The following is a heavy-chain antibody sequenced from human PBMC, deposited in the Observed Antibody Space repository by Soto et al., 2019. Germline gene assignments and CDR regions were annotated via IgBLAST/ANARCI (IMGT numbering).Heavy chain of an antibody. Sequence: GKGLEWVSGVSDSGGSTYYADSVKGRFTSSRDNSMNTLYLQMNTLRAEDTAVFFFAKADDGIRAPVPVLAFLLTRSSDL. CDR3: AKADDGIRAPVPVLAFLLTRSSDL. V-gene: IGHV3-23*01. D-gene: IGHD1-1*01. J-gene: IGHJ2*01. CDR2: VSDSGGST.